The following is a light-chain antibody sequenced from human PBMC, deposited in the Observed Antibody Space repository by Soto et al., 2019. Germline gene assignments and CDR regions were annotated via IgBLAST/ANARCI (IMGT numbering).Light chain of an antibody. J-gene: IGLJ2*01. CDR3: ASWDDSLYGVI. Sequence: QSVLTQPPSASGTPGQTVVISCSGSFSNIGGNTVNWYQQLPGTAPRALIYSNNMRPSGVPDRFSASKSGTSASLAISGLQSEDEAEYSCASWDDSLYGVIFGGGTKLTVL. V-gene: IGLV1-44*01. CDR2: SNN. CDR1: FSNIGGNT.